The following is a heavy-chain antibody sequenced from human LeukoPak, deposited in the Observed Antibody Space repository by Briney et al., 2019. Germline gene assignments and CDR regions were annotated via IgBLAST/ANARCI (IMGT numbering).Heavy chain of an antibody. V-gene: IGHV4-34*01. CDR3: ASLQTLRFLEWLLYRNWFDP. J-gene: IGHJ5*02. Sequence: SETLSLTCAVYGGSFSGYYWSWIRQPPGRGLERIGEINHSGSTNYNPSLKSRVTISVDTSKNQFSLKLSSVTAADTAVYYCASLQTLRFLEWLLYRNWFDPWGQGTLDTVSS. CDR2: INHSGST. D-gene: IGHD3-3*01. CDR1: GGSFSGYY.